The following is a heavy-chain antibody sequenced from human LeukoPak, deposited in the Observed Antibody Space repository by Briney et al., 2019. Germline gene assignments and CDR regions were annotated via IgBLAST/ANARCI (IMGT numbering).Heavy chain of an antibody. Sequence: GGSLRLSCTASGFAFDEHGMSWVRQVPGKGLEWVSGINWSGGSTGYADPLRGRFTISRDNAKNSLYLQMDSLRAEDTALYYCARAMSVVPAATAYYYMDVWGKGTTVTASS. D-gene: IGHD2-2*01. J-gene: IGHJ6*03. V-gene: IGHV3-20*04. CDR2: INWSGGST. CDR1: GFAFDEHG. CDR3: ARAMSVVPAATAYYYMDV.